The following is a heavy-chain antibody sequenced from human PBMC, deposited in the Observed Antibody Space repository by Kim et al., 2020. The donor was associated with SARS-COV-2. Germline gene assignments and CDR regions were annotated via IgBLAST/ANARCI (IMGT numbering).Heavy chain of an antibody. V-gene: IGHV4-39*01. CDR3: ARHFYYPNAFEI. D-gene: IGHD1-26*01. J-gene: IGHJ3*02. Sequence: YTPSLEDLVSISVDTSKNQFCLKVSSGTAADTAVYYCARHFYYPNAFEIWGQGTMVTVSS.